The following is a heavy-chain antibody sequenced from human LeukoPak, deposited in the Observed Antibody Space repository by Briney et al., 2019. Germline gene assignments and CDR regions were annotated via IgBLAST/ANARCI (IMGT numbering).Heavy chain of an antibody. CDR2: IKQDGSEK. CDR3: ASGSSPGVGAFDI. V-gene: IGHV3-7*01. CDR1: GFTISYYW. Sequence: GGSLRLSCAASGFTISYYWMSWVRQAPGKGLEWVANIKQDGSEKYYVDSVKGRFTISRDNAKNSLYLQMDSLRAEDTAVYYCASGSSPGVGAFDIWGQGTMVTVSS. J-gene: IGHJ3*02. D-gene: IGHD1-26*01.